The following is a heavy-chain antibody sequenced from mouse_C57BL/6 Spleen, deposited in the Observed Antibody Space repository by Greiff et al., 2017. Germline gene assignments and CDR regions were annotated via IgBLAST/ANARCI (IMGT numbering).Heavy chain of an antibody. CDR3: GGVGDGLYYFDY. Sequence: EVQVVESGGGLVKPGGSLKLSCAASGFTFSSYAMPWVRQSPEKRLEWVATISDGGSYTYYPDNVKGRSTISRDNANNNRYLQMSHLKSEDTAVFYCGGVGDGLYYFDYWGQGTTLTVSS. J-gene: IGHJ2*01. V-gene: IGHV5-4*01. CDR1: GFTFSSYA. CDR2: ISDGGSYT. D-gene: IGHD1-2*01.